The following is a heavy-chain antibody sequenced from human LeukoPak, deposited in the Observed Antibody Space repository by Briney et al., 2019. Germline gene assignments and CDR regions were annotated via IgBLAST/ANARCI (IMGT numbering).Heavy chain of an antibody. D-gene: IGHD3-16*01. CDR1: GDSFTSFG. V-gene: IGHV1-69*04. CDR2: IIPFLVIT. CDR3: TSGNTKFSFGGVSDAFNI. J-gene: IGHJ3*02. Sequence: ASVKVSCKPSGDSFTSFGINRVRQAPGQGLGWFGRIIPFLVITNHAQSFQGRVTLTAARSTNMAYMELPSLRSEDTAVYYCTSGNTKFSFGGVSDAFNIWGQGTVVIVSS.